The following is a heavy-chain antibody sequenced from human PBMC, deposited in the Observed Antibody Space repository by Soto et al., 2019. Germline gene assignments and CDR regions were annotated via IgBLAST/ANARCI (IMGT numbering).Heavy chain of an antibody. CDR2: IIPRFGTR. CDR1: GRPFSMYT. D-gene: IGHD3-22*01. Sequence: QVQLVQSGAEVKKPGSSVSVSCKASGRPFSMYTFNWVRQAPGQGLEWLGGIIPRFGTRNYAPTLQGRVTISAVDSTNTAYLELSSLRSEDTAIYYCARGRGLYNSGRSQLDYWGQGTLVTVSS. CDR3: ARGRGLYNSGRSQLDY. J-gene: IGHJ4*02. V-gene: IGHV1-69*01.